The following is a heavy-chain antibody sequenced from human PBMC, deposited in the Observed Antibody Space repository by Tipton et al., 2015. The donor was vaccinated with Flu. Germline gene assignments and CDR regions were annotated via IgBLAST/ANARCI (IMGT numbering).Heavy chain of an antibody. CDR2: IYYSGST. CDR1: GGSISGYY. D-gene: IGHD4-11*01. CDR3: ARMTTALNFDY. J-gene: IGHJ4*02. V-gene: IGHV4-59*01. Sequence: PGLVKPSETLSLTCTVSGGSISGYYWSWIRQPPGNGLEWIGYIYYSGSTNYNPSLKSRVTISVDTSKNQFSLKLSSVTAADTAVYYCARMTTALNFDYWGQGTLVTVSS.